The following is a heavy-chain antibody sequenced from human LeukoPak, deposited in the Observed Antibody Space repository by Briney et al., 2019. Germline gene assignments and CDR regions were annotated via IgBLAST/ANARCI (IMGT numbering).Heavy chain of an antibody. CDR2: IYSGANT. D-gene: IGHD3-22*01. CDR1: EFTVSSNY. V-gene: IGHV3-53*01. Sequence: GGSLRHSCAASEFTVSSNYMAWVRQAPGKGLEWVSVIYSGANTYYADSVKGRFTISRDNSKNTLYLQMNNLRAEDTAVYYCASNYYDSTGTWGQGTLVTVSS. CDR3: ASNYYDSTGT. J-gene: IGHJ4*02.